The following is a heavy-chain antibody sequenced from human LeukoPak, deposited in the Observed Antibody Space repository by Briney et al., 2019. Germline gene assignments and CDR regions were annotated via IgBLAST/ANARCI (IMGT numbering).Heavy chain of an antibody. CDR2: ISGSGGST. CDR3: ASRACSSTSCYTYYFDY. D-gene: IGHD2-2*02. J-gene: IGHJ4*02. CDR1: GFTFSSYA. V-gene: IGHV3-23*01. Sequence: GGSLRLSCAASGFTFSSYAMSWVRQAPGKGLEWVSAISGSGGSTYYADSVKGRFTISRDNSKNTLYLQMNSLRAEDTAVYYCASRACSSTSCYTYYFDYWGQGTLVTASS.